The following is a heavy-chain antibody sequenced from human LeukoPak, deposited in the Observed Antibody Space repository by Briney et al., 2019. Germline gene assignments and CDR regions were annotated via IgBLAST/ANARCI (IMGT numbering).Heavy chain of an antibody. CDR3: ARARGYCSSTSCPPRYWFDP. CDR2: IIPIFGTA. CDR1: GCIFSSYP. D-gene: IGHD2-2*03. J-gene: IGHJ5*02. V-gene: IGHV1-69*05. Sequence: SVKVSCKASGCIFSSYPISWVRQAAGQGLAWVGGIIPIFGTANYAQKFQGRVTITTDESTSTAYMELSSLRSEDTAVYYCARARGYCSSTSCPPRYWFDPWGQGTLVTVSS.